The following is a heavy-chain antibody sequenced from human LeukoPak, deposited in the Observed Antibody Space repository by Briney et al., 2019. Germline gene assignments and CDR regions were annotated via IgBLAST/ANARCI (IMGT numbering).Heavy chain of an antibody. J-gene: IGHJ4*02. Sequence: SVKVSCKASGGTFSSYAISWVRQAPGQGLEWMGRIIPILGIANYAQKFQGRVTITADKSTSTAYMELSSLRSEDTAVYYCARAKSRITIFGVVIIMHYWGQGTLVTVSS. CDR1: GGTFSSYA. V-gene: IGHV1-69*04. CDR3: ARAKSRITIFGVVIIMHY. CDR2: IIPILGIA. D-gene: IGHD3-3*01.